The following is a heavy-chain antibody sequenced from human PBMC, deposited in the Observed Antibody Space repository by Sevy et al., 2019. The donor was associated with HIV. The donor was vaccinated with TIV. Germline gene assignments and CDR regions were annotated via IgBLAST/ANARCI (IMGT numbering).Heavy chain of an antibody. J-gene: IGHJ6*03. CDR3: AKGGGGHYDPDEIAYYFYYYNMDV. CDR2: ISGSGTRT. D-gene: IGHD3-22*01. CDR1: GFTFSSYA. V-gene: IGHV3-23*01. Sequence: GGSLRLSCAASGFTFSSYAMSWVRQAPGKGLEWVSAISGSGTRTYYADSVKGRFIISRDNSKNTLDLQMNSLRAEDTAIYYWAKGGGGHYDPDEIAYYFYYYNMDVWGKGTTVTVSS.